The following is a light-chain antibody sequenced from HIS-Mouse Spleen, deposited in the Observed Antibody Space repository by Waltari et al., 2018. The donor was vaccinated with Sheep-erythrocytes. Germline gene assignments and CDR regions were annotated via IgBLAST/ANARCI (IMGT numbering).Light chain of an antibody. CDR1: QSVSSY. V-gene: IGKV3-11*01. CDR3: QQRSNWPQIT. Sequence: ELVLTQPPATRSLSPGERATLSCRASQSVSSYLAWYQQKPGQAPRLLIYDASNRATGIPARFSGSGSGTDFTLTISSLEPEDFAVYYCQQRSNWPQITFGQGTRLEIK. J-gene: IGKJ5*01. CDR2: DAS.